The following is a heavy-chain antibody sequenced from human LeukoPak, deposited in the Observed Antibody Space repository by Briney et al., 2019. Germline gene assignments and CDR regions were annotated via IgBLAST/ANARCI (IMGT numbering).Heavy chain of an antibody. CDR1: GFTFSSYS. CDR3: ARDGVSGYSYGFAFDY. Sequence: GGSLRLSCAASGFTFSSYSMNWVRQAPGKGLEWVSYISSSSSTIYYADSVKGRFTISRDNAKNSLYLQMNSLRAEDTAVYYCARDGVSGYSYGFAFDYWGQGTLVTVSS. D-gene: IGHD5-18*01. J-gene: IGHJ4*02. V-gene: IGHV3-48*01. CDR2: ISSSSSTI.